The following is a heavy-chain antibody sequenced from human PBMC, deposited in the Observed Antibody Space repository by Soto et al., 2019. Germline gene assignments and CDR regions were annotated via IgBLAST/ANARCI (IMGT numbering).Heavy chain of an antibody. Sequence: EVQLLESGGGSLHPRGSLRLSCAASGFTFSYYAMTWVREAPGKGLEWVSSISDSDGTTYYADSVKGRFTISRDNSKNTLDLQMNSLRVEDTAVYYCATTTVTRVYYYYGMDVWGRGTTVTVSS. CDR1: GFTFSYYA. CDR3: ATTTVTRVYYYYGMDV. J-gene: IGHJ6*02. V-gene: IGHV3-23*01. D-gene: IGHD4-17*01. CDR2: ISDSDGTT.